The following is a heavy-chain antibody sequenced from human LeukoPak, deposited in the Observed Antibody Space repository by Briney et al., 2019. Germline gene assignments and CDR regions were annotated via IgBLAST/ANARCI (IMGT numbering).Heavy chain of an antibody. CDR1: GFTFGDYA. J-gene: IGHJ4*02. D-gene: IGHD2-2*01. Sequence: GGSLRLSCTASGFTFGDYAMSWFRQAPGKGLEWVAFIRSKAYGGTTEYAASVKGRFTISRDDSKSIAYLQMNSLKTEDTAVYYCTRSYCSSTSCFDYWGQGTLVTVSS. CDR3: TRSYCSSTSCFDY. CDR2: IRSKAYGGTT. V-gene: IGHV3-49*03.